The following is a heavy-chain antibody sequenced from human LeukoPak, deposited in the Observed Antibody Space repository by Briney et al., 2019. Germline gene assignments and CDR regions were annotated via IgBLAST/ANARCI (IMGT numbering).Heavy chain of an antibody. J-gene: IGHJ5*02. CDR3: ARDLGYDFWSGYLFPSRGNWFDP. Sequence: PGGSLRLSCAASGFTFSDYYMSWIRQAPGKGLEWVSYISSSGSTIYYADSVKGRFTISRDNAKNSLYLQMNSLRAEDTAVYYCARDLGYDFWSGYLFPSRGNWFDPWGQGTLVTASS. CDR2: ISSSGSTI. D-gene: IGHD3-3*01. CDR1: GFTFSDYY. V-gene: IGHV3-11*04.